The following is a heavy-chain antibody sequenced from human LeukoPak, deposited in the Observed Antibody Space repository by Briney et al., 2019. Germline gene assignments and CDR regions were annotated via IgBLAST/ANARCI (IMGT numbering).Heavy chain of an antibody. CDR1: GGSISSSNW. J-gene: IGHJ4*02. Sequence: SETLSLTCAVSGGSISSSNWWSWVRQPPGKGLEWIGEIYHSGSTNYNPSLKSRVTISVDKSKNQFSLKLSSVTAADTAVYYCARYDSSIAVAGMGFDYWGQGTLVTVSS. V-gene: IGHV4-4*02. D-gene: IGHD6-19*01. CDR2: IYHSGST. CDR3: ARYDSSIAVAGMGFDY.